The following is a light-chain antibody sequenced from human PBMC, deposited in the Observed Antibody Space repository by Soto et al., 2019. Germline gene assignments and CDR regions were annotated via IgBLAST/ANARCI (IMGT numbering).Light chain of an antibody. Sequence: DIQMTQSPSSLSASGGDRVTITCRASQGINNYVAWFQQKPGRAPKSLIYATYSLQSGVPSKFSASGSGTEFTLTISSLQPEDFSTYYCQQYDTFHRTCGQGTNLEI. V-gene: IGKV1-16*02. CDR2: ATY. CDR1: QGINNY. CDR3: QQYDTFHRT. J-gene: IGKJ1*01.